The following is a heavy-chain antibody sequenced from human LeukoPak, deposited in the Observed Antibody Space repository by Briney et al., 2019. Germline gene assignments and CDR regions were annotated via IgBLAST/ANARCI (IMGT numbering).Heavy chain of an antibody. D-gene: IGHD3-22*01. CDR2: ISGSGDNT. J-gene: IGHJ5*02. CDR1: GFTFSSYA. CDR3: AKDGSYYDSSGYYA. Sequence: TGGSLRLSCAASGFTFSSYAMSWVRQVPGKGLEWVSVISGSGDNTYYADSVKGRFTISRDNSKNMLYLQMNSLRAEDTAVYYCAKDGSYYDSSGYYAWGQGTLVTVSS. V-gene: IGHV3-23*01.